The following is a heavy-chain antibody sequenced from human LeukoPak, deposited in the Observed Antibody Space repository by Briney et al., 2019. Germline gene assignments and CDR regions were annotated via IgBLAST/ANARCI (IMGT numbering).Heavy chain of an antibody. CDR3: ASDYGDYYFDY. Sequence: SETLSLTCTVSGGSTSSYYWSWIRRPAGKGLEWIGRIYTSGSTNYNPSLMSRVTMSVDTSKNQFSLKLSSVTAADTAVYYCASDYGDYYFDYWGQGTLVTVSS. V-gene: IGHV4-4*07. CDR2: IYTSGST. J-gene: IGHJ4*02. CDR1: GGSTSSYY. D-gene: IGHD4-17*01.